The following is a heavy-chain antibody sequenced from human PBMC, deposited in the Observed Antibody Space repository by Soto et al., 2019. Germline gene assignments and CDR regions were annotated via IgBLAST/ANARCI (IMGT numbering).Heavy chain of an antibody. V-gene: IGHV3-30*18. CDR2: ISYDRSNK. CDR1: GFTFSSYG. D-gene: IGHD6-19*01. CDR3: AKLSSGWFGPFDY. Sequence: GGSLRLSCAASGFTFSSYGMHWVRQAPGKGLEWVAVISYDRSNKYYADSVKGRFTISRDNSKNTLYLQTNSLRSEDTAVYYCAKLSSGWFGPFDYWGQGTLVTVSS. J-gene: IGHJ4*02.